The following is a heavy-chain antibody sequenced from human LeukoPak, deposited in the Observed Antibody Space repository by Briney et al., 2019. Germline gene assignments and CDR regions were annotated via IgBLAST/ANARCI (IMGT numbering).Heavy chain of an antibody. J-gene: IGHJ4*02. Sequence: GGSLRLSCATSGFTFSNYAMSRVRQAPGKGLEWASVISGSGGSTYYADSVKGRFTISRDNSKNTLYLQMNSLRAEDTAVYYCAKDSNYYGSGTYSKGPVDHWGQGTLVTVSS. CDR2: ISGSGGST. V-gene: IGHV3-23*01. D-gene: IGHD3-10*01. CDR1: GFTFSNYA. CDR3: AKDSNYYGSGTYSKGPVDH.